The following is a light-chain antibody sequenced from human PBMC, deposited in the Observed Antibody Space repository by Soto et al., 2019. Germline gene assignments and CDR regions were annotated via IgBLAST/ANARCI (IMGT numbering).Light chain of an antibody. V-gene: IGLV2-14*01. CDR3: ASHTTSDTRV. CDR2: EVS. J-gene: IGLJ1*01. CDR1: SGDVGAYDY. Sequence: QSMLTQPASVSGSPGQSIAISCTGTSGDVGAYDYVSWYQHHPDKAPKLMIYEVSNRPSGVSDRFSGSKSVYTATLTISGLQAEDEADYYCASHTTSDTRVFGTGTKVTVL.